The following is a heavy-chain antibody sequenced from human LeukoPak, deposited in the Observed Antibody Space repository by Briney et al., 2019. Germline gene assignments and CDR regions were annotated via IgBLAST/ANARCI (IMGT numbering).Heavy chain of an antibody. CDR1: GFPFTTYN. V-gene: IGHV3-48*01. CDR2: IDSSSSTI. D-gene: IGHD3-3*01. J-gene: IGHJ4*02. CDR3: VRDRGISIYFDY. Sequence: GGSLRLSCAVSGFPFTTYNMSWVRQASGKGLEWVSYIDSSSSTIYYADSVKGRFTVSRDNAKNSLDLQMNSLRSEDTAVYYCVRDRGISIYFDYWGQGTLVTVSS.